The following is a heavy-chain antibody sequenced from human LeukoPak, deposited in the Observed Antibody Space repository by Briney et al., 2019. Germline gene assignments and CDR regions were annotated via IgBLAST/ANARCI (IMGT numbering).Heavy chain of an antibody. CDR2: INAANGDT. J-gene: IGHJ4*02. CDR3: AREIDRDDYNRFFDY. V-gene: IGHV1-3*01. CDR1: GYTFSTYI. Sequence: GASVKVSCTASGYTFSTYIVHWVRQAPGQRVEWMGCINAANGDTKYSQKFQGRVTITRDTSASTAYVEMSSLRSEDTAVYFCAREIDRDDYNRFFDYWGQGTLVTVSS. D-gene: IGHD5-24*01.